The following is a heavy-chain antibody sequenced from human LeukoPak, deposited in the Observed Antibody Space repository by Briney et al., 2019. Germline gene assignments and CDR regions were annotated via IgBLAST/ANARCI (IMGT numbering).Heavy chain of an antibody. V-gene: IGHV1-3*01. J-gene: IGHJ4*02. CDR2: INSGNGNT. D-gene: IGHD2-15*01. CDR1: GYTFTNYA. CDR3: TREWLSSGDSHYSH. Sequence: ASVKVSCKASGYTFTNYAIHWVRQAPGQRLERMGWINSGNGNTKYSQDLQGRVAITRDTSASTAFMDLSSLRSDDTAVYYCTREWLSSGDSHYSHWGQGTLVTVSS.